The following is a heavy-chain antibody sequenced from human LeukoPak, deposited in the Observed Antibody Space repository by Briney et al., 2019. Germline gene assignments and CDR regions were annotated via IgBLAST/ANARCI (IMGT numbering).Heavy chain of an antibody. J-gene: IGHJ5*02. D-gene: IGHD5-24*01. V-gene: IGHV4-39*02. CDR3: ARELEMATISSFDP. CDR1: GGSISSSSYY. Sequence: SETLSLTCTVSGGSISSSSYYWGWLRQPPGKGLEWIGSIYYSGSTYYNPSLKSRVTISVDASKNQFSLKLSSVTAADTAVYYCARELEMATISSFDPWGQGTLVTVSS. CDR2: IYYSGST.